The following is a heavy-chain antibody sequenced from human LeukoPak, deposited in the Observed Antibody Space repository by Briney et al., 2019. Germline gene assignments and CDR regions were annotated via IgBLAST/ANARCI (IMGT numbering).Heavy chain of an antibody. D-gene: IGHD3-22*01. J-gene: IGHJ4*02. V-gene: IGHV4-30-4*01. Sequence: PSETLSLTCTVSGGSISSGDYYWSWIRQPPGKGLEWIGYIYYSGSTYYNPSLKSRVTISVDTSKNQFSLKLNSVTAADTAVYYCARFRYYYDNSGRTFDYWGQGTLVTVSS. CDR3: ARFRYYYDNSGRTFDY. CDR2: IYYSGST. CDR1: GGSISSGDYY.